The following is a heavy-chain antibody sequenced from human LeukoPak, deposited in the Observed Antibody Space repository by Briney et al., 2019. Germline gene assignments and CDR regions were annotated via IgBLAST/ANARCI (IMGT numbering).Heavy chain of an antibody. CDR3: ARGGDYGSGSFRWRHFDS. D-gene: IGHD3-10*01. CDR1: GFTFSNYA. Sequence: GRSLRLSCAASGFTFSNYAMHWVRQAPGKGLEWVAVISYDGRNENYADSVKGRFTLSRDNPKNTLYLQMNSLRPEDTAVYYCARGGDYGSGSFRWRHFDSWGQGTLVTVSS. V-gene: IGHV3-30*04. CDR2: ISYDGRNE. J-gene: IGHJ4*02.